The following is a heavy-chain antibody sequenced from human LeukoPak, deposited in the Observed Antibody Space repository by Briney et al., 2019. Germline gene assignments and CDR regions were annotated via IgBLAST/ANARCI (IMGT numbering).Heavy chain of an antibody. V-gene: IGHV3-7*01. J-gene: IGHJ4*02. CDR1: GFTFSSYC. D-gene: IGHD3-22*01. CDR2: IKQDGSEK. Sequence: GGSLRLSCAASGFTFSSYCMRWVRQAPGKGLEGVANIKQDGSEKYHVDSVKGRFTISRDNAKNSLYLQMNSLRAEDTAVYYCARDLYRIVVVPHYFDYWGQGTLVTVSS. CDR3: ARDLYRIVVVPHYFDY.